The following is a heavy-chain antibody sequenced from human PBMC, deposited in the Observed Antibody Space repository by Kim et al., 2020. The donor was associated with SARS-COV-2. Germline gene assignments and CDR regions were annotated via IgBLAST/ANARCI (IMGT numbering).Heavy chain of an antibody. J-gene: IGHJ6*02. CDR1: GDSISSYY. CDR3: AREASNYYYYGMDV. D-gene: IGHD4-4*01. CDR2: IYYSGST. V-gene: IGHV4-59*01. Sequence: SETLSLTCTVSGDSISSYYWSWVRQPPGKGLEWIGYIYYSGSTNYNPSLKSRLTISLDTSKNQFSLKLSSVTAADTAVYYCAREASNYYYYGMDVWGQGTTVTVSS.